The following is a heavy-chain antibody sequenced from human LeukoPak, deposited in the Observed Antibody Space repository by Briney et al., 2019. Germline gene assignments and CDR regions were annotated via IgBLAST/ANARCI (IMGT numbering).Heavy chain of an antibody. CDR2: INTVASYI. D-gene: IGHD3-22*01. CDR3: ARLRRNSDKSGFYYYYDY. J-gene: IGHJ4*02. CDR1: GLTFSSFS. V-gene: IGHV3-21*06. Sequence: GGSLRLSCAASGLTFSSFSFNWVRQGPGKGLEWVSSINTVASYIYYADSVMGRFTISRDNAKNSLYLQMNSLRAEDTGVYYCARLRRNSDKSGFYYYYDYWGQGTLVTVSS.